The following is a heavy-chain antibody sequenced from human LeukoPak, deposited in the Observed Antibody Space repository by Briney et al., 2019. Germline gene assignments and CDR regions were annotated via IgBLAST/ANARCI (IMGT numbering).Heavy chain of an antibody. J-gene: IGHJ4*02. CDR2: IIPIFGTA. CDR1: GGTFSSYA. Sequence: SVKVSCKASGGTFSSYAISWVRQAPGQGLEWMGGIIPIFGTANYAQKFQGRVTITTDESTSTAYMELSSLRSEDTAVYYCAGEKIAVAGYFDYWGQGTLVTVSS. V-gene: IGHV1-69*05. CDR3: AGEKIAVAGYFDY. D-gene: IGHD6-19*01.